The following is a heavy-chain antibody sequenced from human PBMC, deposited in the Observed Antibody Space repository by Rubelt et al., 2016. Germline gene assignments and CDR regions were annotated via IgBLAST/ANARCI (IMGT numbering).Heavy chain of an antibody. J-gene: IGHJ4*02. Sequence: GKGLEWLSGISASGGTTYYADSVKGRFSISRDSPKNALYLQMNTLRAEDTAVYYCARGVGRSWSFDNWGQGTLVTVSS. CDR3: ARGVGRSWSFDN. V-gene: IGHV3-23*01. D-gene: IGHD6-13*01. CDR2: ISASGGTT.